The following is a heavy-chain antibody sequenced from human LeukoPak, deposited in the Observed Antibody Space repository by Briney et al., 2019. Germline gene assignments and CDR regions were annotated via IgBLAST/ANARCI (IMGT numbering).Heavy chain of an antibody. CDR2: IYHSGST. CDR3: ARGRHDSSGYYYFDY. CDR1: GGSISSGGYS. V-gene: IGHV4-30-2*01. D-gene: IGHD3-22*01. Sequence: SQTLSLTCAVSGGSISSGGYSWSWIRQPPGKGLEWNGYIYHSGSTYYNPSLKSRVTISVDRSMNQFSLKLSSVTAADTAVYYCARGRHDSSGYYYFDYWGQGTLVTVSS. J-gene: IGHJ4*02.